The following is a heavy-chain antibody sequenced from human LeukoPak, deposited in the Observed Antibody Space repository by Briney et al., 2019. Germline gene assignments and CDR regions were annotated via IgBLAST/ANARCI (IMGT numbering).Heavy chain of an antibody. D-gene: IGHD3-22*01. Sequence: GGSLRLSCAASGFTFSSYWMSWVRQAPGKGLEWVANIKQDGIETYCVDSVKGRFTISRDNAENSLSLQMNSLRAEDTAVYYCARGGYWILDAFDIWGQGTMVTVSS. V-gene: IGHV3-7*01. CDR1: GFTFSSYW. CDR3: ARGGYWILDAFDI. J-gene: IGHJ3*02. CDR2: IKQDGIET.